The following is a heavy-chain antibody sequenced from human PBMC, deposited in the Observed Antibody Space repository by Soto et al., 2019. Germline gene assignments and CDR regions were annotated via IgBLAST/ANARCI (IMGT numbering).Heavy chain of an antibody. J-gene: IGHJ4*02. CDR3: AHSVAPMVRGDAREFDY. D-gene: IGHD3-10*01. Sequence: SGPTLVNPTQTLTLTCTFSGFSLSTSGVGVGWIRQPPGKALEWLALIYWDDDKRYSPSLKSRLTTTKDTSKNQVVLTMTNMDPVDTATYYCAHSVAPMVRGDAREFDYWGQGTLVTVSS. CDR1: GFSLSTSGVG. V-gene: IGHV2-5*02. CDR2: IYWDDDK.